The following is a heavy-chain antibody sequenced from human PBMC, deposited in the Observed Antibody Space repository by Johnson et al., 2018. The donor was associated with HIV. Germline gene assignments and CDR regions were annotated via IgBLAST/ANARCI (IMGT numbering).Heavy chain of an antibody. CDR3: ARAGRLRYFDWLLSAFDI. CDR1: GFTFSDYY. V-gene: IGHV3-11*04. J-gene: IGHJ3*02. D-gene: IGHD3-9*01. Sequence: QMLLVESGGGLVRPGGSLRLSCAASGFTFSDYYMTWIRQAPGKGLACVSYISSSGSTIYYAASVKGRFTISRDNAKNSLYLQMNSLRAEDTAVYYCARAGRLRYFDWLLSAFDIWGQGTMVTVSS. CDR2: ISSSGSTI.